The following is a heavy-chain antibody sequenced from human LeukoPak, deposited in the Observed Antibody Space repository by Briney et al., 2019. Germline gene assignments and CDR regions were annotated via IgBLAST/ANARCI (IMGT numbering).Heavy chain of an antibody. Sequence: PGGSLRLSCAASGFSFITYNMNWVRQAPGKWLEWVSSISSTSSYIYYADSVKGRFTISRDNAKNSLYLQMNSLRAEDTALYYCARDTYDILTGYLFDYWGQGTLVTVSS. CDR2: ISSTSSYI. CDR3: ARDTYDILTGYLFDY. J-gene: IGHJ4*02. D-gene: IGHD3-9*01. CDR1: GFSFITYN. V-gene: IGHV3-21*04.